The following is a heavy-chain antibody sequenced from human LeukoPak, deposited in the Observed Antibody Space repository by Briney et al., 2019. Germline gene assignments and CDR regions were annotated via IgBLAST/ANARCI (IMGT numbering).Heavy chain of an antibody. Sequence: PSETLSLTCAVSGGSFSDYYWSWIRQPPGKGLEWLGEINHSGSTNYKPSLKSRVTISLDTSKSQFSLKLSSVTAADTAVYYCATLRTIKPGVKDAFDIWGQGTLVTVSS. CDR2: INHSGST. J-gene: IGHJ3*02. D-gene: IGHD4/OR15-4a*01. CDR3: ATLRTIKPGVKDAFDI. V-gene: IGHV4-34*01. CDR1: GGSFSDYY.